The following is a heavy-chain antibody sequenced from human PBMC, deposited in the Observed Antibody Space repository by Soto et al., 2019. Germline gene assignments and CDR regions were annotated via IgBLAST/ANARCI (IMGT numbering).Heavy chain of an antibody. CDR3: ARDIGSYAYGEGY. CDR1: GGSINSYW. D-gene: IGHD3-10*01. J-gene: IGHJ4*02. V-gene: IGHV4-4*07. CDR2: VHSTGTT. Sequence: SETLSLTCSVSGGSINSYWWSWIRQPAGKGLEWIGRVHSTGTTDYNPSLNSRATMSVETSKNQFSLKLTSVTAADTAVYYCARDIGSYAYGEGYWGQGIQVTVSS.